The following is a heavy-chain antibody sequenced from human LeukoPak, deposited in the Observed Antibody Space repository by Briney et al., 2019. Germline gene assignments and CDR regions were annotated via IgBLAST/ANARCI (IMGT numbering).Heavy chain of an antibody. J-gene: IGHJ4*02. V-gene: IGHV1-18*01. CDR1: GYTFTSYG. D-gene: IGHD3-22*01. Sequence: ASVKVSCKASGYTFTSYGISWVRQAPGQGLEWMGWISAYNGNTNYAQKLQGRVTMTTDTSTSTAYMELRSLRSDDTAVYYCARLDTYDSSGYYLEYFDYWGQGTLVTVSS. CDR2: ISAYNGNT. CDR3: ARLDTYDSSGYYLEYFDY.